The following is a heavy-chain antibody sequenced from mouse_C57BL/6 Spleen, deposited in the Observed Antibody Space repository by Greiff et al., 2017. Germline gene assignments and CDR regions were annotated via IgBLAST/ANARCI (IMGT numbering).Heavy chain of an antibody. J-gene: IGHJ2*01. V-gene: IGHV14-2*01. CDR3: ALYYSNSYYFDY. Sequence: EVQGVESGAELVKPGASVKLSCTASGFNIKDYYMHWVKQRTEQGLEWIGRIDPEDGETKYAPKFQGKATITADTSSNTAYLQLSSLTSEDTAVYYCALYYSNSYYFDYWGQGTTLTVSS. CDR2: IDPEDGET. CDR1: GFNIKDYY. D-gene: IGHD2-5*01.